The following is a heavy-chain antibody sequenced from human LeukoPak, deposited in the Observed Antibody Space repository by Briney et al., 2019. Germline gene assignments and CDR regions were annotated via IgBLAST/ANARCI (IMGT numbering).Heavy chain of an antibody. V-gene: IGHV3-7*02. CDR1: GFTFSDYC. Sequence: SGGSLRLSCVASGFTFSDYCMTWVRQAPGKGLEWVANIKQDGTEKQHVDSVKGRFTISRDNAENSLYLQMNSLRAEDTAIYYCARTFDTSSWYRGFDMWGQGTMVTVSS. CDR3: ARTFDTSSWYRGFDM. D-gene: IGHD6-13*01. CDR2: IKQDGTEK. J-gene: IGHJ3*02.